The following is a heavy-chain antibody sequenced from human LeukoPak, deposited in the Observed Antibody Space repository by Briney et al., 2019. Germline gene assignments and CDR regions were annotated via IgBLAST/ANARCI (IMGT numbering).Heavy chain of an antibody. J-gene: IGHJ6*03. CDR2: ISGSGGST. CDR1: GFTFSSYA. Sequence: GSLRLSCVVSGFTFSSYAMSWVRQAPGKGLEWVSGISGSGGSTYYADSVKGRFTISRDNTKNTLYLQMNSLRAEDTAVYYCAKAGYYYFMDVWGKGTTVTVSS. CDR3: AKAGYYYFMDV. V-gene: IGHV3-23*01.